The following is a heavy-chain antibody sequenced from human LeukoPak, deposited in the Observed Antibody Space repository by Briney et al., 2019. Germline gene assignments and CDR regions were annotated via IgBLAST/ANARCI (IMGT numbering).Heavy chain of an antibody. CDR1: NGSINTYF. CDR2: INYSETT. D-gene: IGHD6-13*01. V-gene: IGHV4-59*08. CDR3: ARAPRSQGAAAGTGYLDS. J-gene: IGHJ4*02. Sequence: NASETLSLTCTVSNGSINTYFWTWIRQPPGRGLEWIGIINYSETTRYNPSLKSRVTLSVDTSKNLFSLKLDSVTAADTAVYFCARAPRSQGAAAGTGYLDSWGQGALVTVSS.